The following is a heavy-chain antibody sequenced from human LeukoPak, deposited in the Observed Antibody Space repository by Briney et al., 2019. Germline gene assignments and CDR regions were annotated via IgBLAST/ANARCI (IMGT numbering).Heavy chain of an antibody. CDR3: ARLGGYYDPPDY. CDR2: IYYSGST. V-gene: IGHV4-39*01. D-gene: IGHD3-22*01. CDR1: GGSSSSSNHH. J-gene: IGHJ4*02. Sequence: PSETLSLTCTVSGGSSSSSNHHWGWIRQPPGKGLEWIGSIYYSGSTYYNPSLKSRVSISVDTSKNQFSLNLSSVTAADTAVYYCARLGGYYDPPDYWGQGTLVSVSS.